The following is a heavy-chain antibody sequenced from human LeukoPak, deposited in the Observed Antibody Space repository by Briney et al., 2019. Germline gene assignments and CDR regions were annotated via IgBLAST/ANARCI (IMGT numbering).Heavy chain of an antibody. D-gene: IGHD3-22*01. Sequence: SVKVSCKASGGTFSSYAISWVRQAPGQGLEWMGGIIPIFGTANYAQKFQGRVTITADESTSTAYMELSSLRSEDTAVYYCARLQTAYYYDSNRKDAFDIWGQGTMVTVSS. CDR1: GGTFSSYA. V-gene: IGHV1-69*13. J-gene: IGHJ3*02. CDR2: IIPIFGTA. CDR3: ARLQTAYYYDSNRKDAFDI.